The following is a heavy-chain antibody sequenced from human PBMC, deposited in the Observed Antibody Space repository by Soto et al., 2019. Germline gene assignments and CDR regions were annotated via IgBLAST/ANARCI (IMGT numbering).Heavy chain of an antibody. CDR1: GFTFSSHA. D-gene: IGHD6-19*01. Sequence: EVQLLESGGGLVQPGGSLRLSCAASGFTFSSHAMSWVRQAPGKGLEWVSAISGSGVSTYYADSVKGRFTISRDNSKNTLYLQMNSLRAEDTAVYYCAKEGEHSSGWANFDYWGQGTLVTVSS. V-gene: IGHV3-23*01. J-gene: IGHJ4*02. CDR2: ISGSGVST. CDR3: AKEGEHSSGWANFDY.